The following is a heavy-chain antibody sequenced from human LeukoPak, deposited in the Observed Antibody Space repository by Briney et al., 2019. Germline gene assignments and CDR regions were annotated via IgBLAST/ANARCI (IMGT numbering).Heavy chain of an antibody. CDR2: IYPGHSDT. V-gene: IGHV5-51*01. J-gene: IGHJ4*02. Sequence: GEPLKISCKGSGYRFTSYWIGWVRQMPGKGLEWMGIIYPGHSDTRYSPSFQGQVTISADKSISTAYLQWSSLKASDTAMYYCARHGHQLPEPSGYWGQGTLVTVSS. CDR1: GYRFTSYW. D-gene: IGHD3-10*01. CDR3: ARHGHQLPEPSGY.